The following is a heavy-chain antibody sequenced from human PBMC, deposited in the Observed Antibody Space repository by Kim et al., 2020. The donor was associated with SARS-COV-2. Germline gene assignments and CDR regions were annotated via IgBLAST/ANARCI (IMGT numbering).Heavy chain of an antibody. Sequence: GGSLRLSCAASGFTFSSYAMRWVRQATGKGLEWVSAIGGAGGTSYPGAVKGRLTISSKNTTNSTYLQMNSLIAGDTAAYYCSGDSLFQQLVLPDIDYF. V-gene: IGHV3-13*01. J-gene: IGHJ4*01. CDR1: GFTFSSYA. D-gene: IGHD6-13*01. CDR3: SGDSLFQQLVLPDIDYF. CDR2: IGGAGGT.